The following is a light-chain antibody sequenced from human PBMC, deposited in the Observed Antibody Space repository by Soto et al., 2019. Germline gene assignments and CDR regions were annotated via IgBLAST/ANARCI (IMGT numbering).Light chain of an antibody. CDR2: GAS. CDR1: QSVSSRI. CDR3: QQYSDLPYT. J-gene: IGKJ2*01. Sequence: EIVLTQSPGTLSLSPRDRATLSCRASQSVSSRILAWYQQKPGQPHSLIIYGASSRATGIPDRFSGSGSVTDFTLTINSLEPEDFAVYYCQQYSDLPYTFGQGTKLEVK. V-gene: IGKV3-20*01.